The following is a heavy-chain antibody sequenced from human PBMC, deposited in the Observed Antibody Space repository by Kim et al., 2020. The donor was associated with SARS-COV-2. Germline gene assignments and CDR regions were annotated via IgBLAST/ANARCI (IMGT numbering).Heavy chain of an antibody. CDR2: ISWNSGSI. D-gene: IGHD3-22*01. Sequence: GGSLRLSCAASGFTFDDYAMHWVRQAPGKGLEWVSGISWNSGSIGYADSVKGRFTISRDNAKNSLYLQMNSLRAEDTALYYCAKDGGDSSGDGAFDIWGQGTMVTVSS. J-gene: IGHJ3*02. CDR1: GFTFDDYA. CDR3: AKDGGDSSGDGAFDI. V-gene: IGHV3-9*01.